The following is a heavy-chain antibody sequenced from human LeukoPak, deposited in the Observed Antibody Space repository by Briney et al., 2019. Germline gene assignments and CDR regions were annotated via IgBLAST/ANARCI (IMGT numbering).Heavy chain of an antibody. CDR3: ARTSPPTTVVKYYFDY. Sequence: GASVKVSCKASGYTFTSYGISWVRQAPGQGLEWMGWISAYTGNTNYAQKLQGRVTMTTDTSTSTAYMELRSLRSDDTAVYYCARTSPPTTVVKYYFDYWGQGTLVTVSS. CDR1: GYTFTSYG. V-gene: IGHV1-18*01. D-gene: IGHD4-23*01. J-gene: IGHJ4*02. CDR2: ISAYTGNT.